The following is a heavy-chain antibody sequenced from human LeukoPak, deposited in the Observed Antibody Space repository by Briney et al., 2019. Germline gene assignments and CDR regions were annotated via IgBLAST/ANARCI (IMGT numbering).Heavy chain of an antibody. Sequence: SETLSLTCAVYGGSFSGYYWSWIRQPPGKGLEWIGEINHSGSTNYNPSLTSRVTISVDTSKNQFSLKLSSVTAADTAVYYCARDCSSTSCPAAFDIWGQGTMVTVSS. V-gene: IGHV4-34*01. CDR3: ARDCSSTSCPAAFDI. CDR2: INHSGST. J-gene: IGHJ3*02. CDR1: GGSFSGYY. D-gene: IGHD2-2*01.